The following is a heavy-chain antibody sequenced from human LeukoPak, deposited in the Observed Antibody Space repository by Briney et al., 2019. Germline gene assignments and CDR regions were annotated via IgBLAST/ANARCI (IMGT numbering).Heavy chain of an antibody. CDR2: IIPILGIA. J-gene: IGHJ5*02. CDR1: GGTFSSYA. D-gene: IGHD3-22*01. CDR3: ATNGYYDSSGYPTLIAFDP. Sequence: RWASVKVSCKASGGTFSSYAISWVRQAPGQGLEWMGRIIPILGIANYAQKFQGRVTITADKSTSTAYMELSSLRSEDTAVYYCATNGYYDSSGYPTLIAFDPWGQGTLVTVSS. V-gene: IGHV1-69*04.